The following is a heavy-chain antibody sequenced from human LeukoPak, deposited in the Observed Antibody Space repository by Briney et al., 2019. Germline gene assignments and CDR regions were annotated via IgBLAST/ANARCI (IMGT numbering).Heavy chain of an antibody. Sequence: SETLSLTCAVSGYSISGAYHWGWIRQPPGKGLEWVGNIYHSGSTYYNPSLESRVTISVDTSKNQFSLKMTSVTAADTAVYYCARLLLSGNYFDYWGRGTLVTVSS. J-gene: IGHJ4*02. D-gene: IGHD2-21*02. CDR3: ARLLLSGNYFDY. V-gene: IGHV4-38-2*01. CDR1: GYSISGAYH. CDR2: IYHSGST.